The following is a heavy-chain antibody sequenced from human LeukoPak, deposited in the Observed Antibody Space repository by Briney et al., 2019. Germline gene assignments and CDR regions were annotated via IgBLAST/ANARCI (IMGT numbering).Heavy chain of an antibody. CDR3: ARRDYVWGSYRS. CDR2: IYHSWST. CDR1: GGSISSSNW. J-gene: IGHJ4*02. Sequence: PSETLSLTCAVSGGSISSSNWWNWVRQPPGKGLEWIGEIYHSWSTNYNPSLKSRVTIPVDKSKNQFSLKLSSVTAADTAVYYCARRDYVWGSYRSWGQGTLVTVSS. V-gene: IGHV4-4*02. D-gene: IGHD3-16*02.